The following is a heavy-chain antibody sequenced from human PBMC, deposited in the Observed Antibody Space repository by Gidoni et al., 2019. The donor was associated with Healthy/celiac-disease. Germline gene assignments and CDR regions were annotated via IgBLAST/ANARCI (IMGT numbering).Heavy chain of an antibody. Sequence: QVQLQESGPGLVKPSETLSLTCTVSGGSISSYYWSWIRQPPGKGLEWIGYIYYSGSTNYNPSLKSRVTISVDTSKNQFSLKLSSVTAADTAVYYCARGHMEYYDFWSGYYTLGYFDYWGQGTLVTVSS. CDR2: IYYSGST. J-gene: IGHJ4*02. CDR3: ARGHMEYYDFWSGYYTLGYFDY. CDR1: GGSISSYY. D-gene: IGHD3-3*01. V-gene: IGHV4-59*01.